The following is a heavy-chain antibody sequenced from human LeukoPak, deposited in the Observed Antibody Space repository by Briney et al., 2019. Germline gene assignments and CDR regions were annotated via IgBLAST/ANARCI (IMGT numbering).Heavy chain of an antibody. D-gene: IGHD4-17*01. J-gene: IGHJ4*02. CDR1: GGTFSSYA. V-gene: IGHV1-69*13. CDR2: IIPIFGTA. CDR3: ATLNPYGDYEDLEDY. Sequence: GASVKVSCKASGGTFSSYAISWVRQAPGQGLEWMGGIIPIFGTANYAQKFRGRVTITADESTSTAYMELSSLRSEDTAVYYCATLNPYGDYEDLEDYWGQGTLVTVSS.